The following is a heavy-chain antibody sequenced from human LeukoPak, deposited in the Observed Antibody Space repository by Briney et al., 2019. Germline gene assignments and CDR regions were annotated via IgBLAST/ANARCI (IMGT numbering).Heavy chain of an antibody. Sequence: NPGGSLRLSCAASGFTFSSYNMNWVRQAPGKALEWVSSITTSSSDVFYADSVKGRFTISRDNAKNSLYLQMNSLRAEDTAVYYCARARFLPLPDYWGQGTLVTVSS. V-gene: IGHV3-21*04. CDR3: ARARFLPLPDY. CDR1: GFTFSSYN. D-gene: IGHD3-3*01. CDR2: ITTSSSDV. J-gene: IGHJ4*02.